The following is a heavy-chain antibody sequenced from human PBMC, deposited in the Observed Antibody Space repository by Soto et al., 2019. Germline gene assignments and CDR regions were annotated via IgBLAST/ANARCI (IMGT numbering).Heavy chain of an antibody. CDR1: GGSTSSSNW. D-gene: IGHD3-10*01. Sequence: SETLSLTCAVSGGSTSSSNWWSWVRQPPGKGLEWIGEIYHSGSTNYNPSLKSRVTISVDKSKNQFSLKLSSVTAADTAVYYCPIDLQARAMVRQYVNYYYYGMDVWGQGTTVTVSS. CDR2: IYHSGST. J-gene: IGHJ6*02. V-gene: IGHV4-4*02. CDR3: PIDLQARAMVRQYVNYYYYGMDV.